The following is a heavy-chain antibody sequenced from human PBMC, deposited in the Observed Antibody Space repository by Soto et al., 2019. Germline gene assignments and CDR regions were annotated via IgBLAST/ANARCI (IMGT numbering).Heavy chain of an antibody. Sequence: SETLSLTCTVSGGSISSYYWSWIRQPPGKGLEWFGYIYYSGCTNYNPSLKSRVTISVDTSKNQFSLKLSSVTAADTAVYYCARDRDGSYPAAFDIWGQGTMVTVSS. V-gene: IGHV4-59*01. CDR2: IYYSGCT. CDR1: GGSISSYY. J-gene: IGHJ3*02. D-gene: IGHD1-26*01. CDR3: ARDRDGSYPAAFDI.